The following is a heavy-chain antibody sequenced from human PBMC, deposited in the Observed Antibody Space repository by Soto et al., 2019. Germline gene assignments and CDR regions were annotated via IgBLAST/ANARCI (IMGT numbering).Heavy chain of an antibody. CDR2: IVVGSGNT. CDR3: AADLIDYYDSSGYYY. Sequence: SVKVSCKASGFTFTSSAVQWARQARGQRLEWIGWIVVGSGNTNYAQKFQERVTITRDMSTSTAYMELSSLRSEDTAVYYCAADLIDYYDSSGYYYWGQGTLVTVSS. J-gene: IGHJ4*02. CDR1: GFTFTSSA. V-gene: IGHV1-58*01. D-gene: IGHD3-22*01.